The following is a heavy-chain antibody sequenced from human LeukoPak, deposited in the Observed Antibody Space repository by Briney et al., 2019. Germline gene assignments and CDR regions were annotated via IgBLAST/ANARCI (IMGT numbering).Heavy chain of an antibody. CDR1: GFTFTNSA. Sequence: SVKVSCKASGFTFTNSAMQWVRQARGQRLEWIGWIVVGSGNTNYAQKFQERVTITRDMSTSTAYMELSSLRSEDTAVYYCAAAGESGSYSAWFDLWGQGTLVTVSS. V-gene: IGHV1-58*02. J-gene: IGHJ5*02. D-gene: IGHD1-26*01. CDR2: IVVGSGNT. CDR3: AAAGESGSYSAWFDL.